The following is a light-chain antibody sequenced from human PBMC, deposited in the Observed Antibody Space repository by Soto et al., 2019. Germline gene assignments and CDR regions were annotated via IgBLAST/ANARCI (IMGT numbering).Light chain of an antibody. J-gene: IGLJ1*01. Sequence: SVLTQPASVSGSPGQSITISCTGTSSDVGGYNYVSWYQQHPGKAPKLMIYEVTTRPSGVSDRFSGSQSGNTASLTISGLQAEDEADYYCSSYTSSTTLYVFGTGTKVTVL. V-gene: IGLV2-14*01. CDR1: SSDVGGYNY. CDR2: EVT. CDR3: SSYTSSTTLYV.